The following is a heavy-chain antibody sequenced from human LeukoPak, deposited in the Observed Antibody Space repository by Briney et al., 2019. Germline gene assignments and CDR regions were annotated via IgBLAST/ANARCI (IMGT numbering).Heavy chain of an antibody. D-gene: IGHD2/OR15-2a*01. CDR2: IRYDGSNK. CDR1: GFTFSSYG. Sequence: GGSLRLSCAASGFTFSSYGMHWVRQAPGKGLEWVAFIRYDGSNKYYADSVKGRFTISRDNSKNTLYLQMNSLRAEDTAVYYCARGYLNWFDPWGQGTLVTVSS. V-gene: IGHV3-30*02. CDR3: ARGYLNWFDP. J-gene: IGHJ5*02.